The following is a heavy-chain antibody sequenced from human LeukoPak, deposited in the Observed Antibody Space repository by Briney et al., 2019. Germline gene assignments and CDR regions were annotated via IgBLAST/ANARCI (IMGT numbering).Heavy chain of an antibody. D-gene: IGHD6-13*01. Sequence: PSETLSLTCIVSGGSISNYYWSWIRQPPRKGLEWIGYVHYSGNTNYNPSLKSRVTISVDTSKNQFSLKLSSVTAADTAVYYCARMIAAAGTEYFDLWGRGTQVTVSS. V-gene: IGHV4-59*01. CDR1: GGSISNYY. CDR2: VHYSGNT. J-gene: IGHJ2*01. CDR3: ARMIAAAGTEYFDL.